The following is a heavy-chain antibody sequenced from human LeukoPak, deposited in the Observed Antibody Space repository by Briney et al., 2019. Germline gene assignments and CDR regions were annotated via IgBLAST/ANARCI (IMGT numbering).Heavy chain of an antibody. CDR1: GFTFSIYW. Sequence: GGSLRLSCAASGFTFSIYWMSWVRQPPGKGLEWVANIKNDGSEKYYADSVKGRFTISRDNSKNTLYLQMNSLRAEDTAVYYCAKDFPSYYDFWSGYFDYWGQGTLVTVSS. CDR3: AKDFPSYYDFWSGYFDY. D-gene: IGHD3-3*01. J-gene: IGHJ4*02. V-gene: IGHV3-7*01. CDR2: IKNDGSEK.